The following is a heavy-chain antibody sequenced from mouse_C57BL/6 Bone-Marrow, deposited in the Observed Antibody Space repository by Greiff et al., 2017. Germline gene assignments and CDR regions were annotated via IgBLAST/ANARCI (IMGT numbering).Heavy chain of an antibody. CDR1: GYTFTSYW. D-gene: IGHD2-1*01. CDR3: ARYGNYGSRYVDV. V-gene: IGHV1-50*01. CDR2: IDPSDSYT. Sequence: QVQLKQPGAELVKPGASVKLSCKASGYTFTSYWMQWVKQRPGQGLEWIGEIDPSDSYTNYNQKFKGKATLTVDTSSSTAYMQLSSLTSEDSAVYYCARYGNYGSRYVDVWGTGTTVTVSS. J-gene: IGHJ1*03.